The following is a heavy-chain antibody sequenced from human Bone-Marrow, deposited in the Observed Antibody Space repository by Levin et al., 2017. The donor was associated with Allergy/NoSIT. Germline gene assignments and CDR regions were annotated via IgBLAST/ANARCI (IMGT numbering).Heavy chain of an antibody. V-gene: IGHV3-43D*04. D-gene: IGHD2-2*01. CDR2: TSWNGVST. Sequence: SCAASGFIFDDYAMHWVRQSPAKGLEWVSLTSWNGVSTFYADSVRGRFTISRDNSKNSLYLQLNRLRAEDTALYYCARAQCTGTSCYLDFWGQGTLVTVSS. CDR3: ARAQCTGTSCYLDF. CDR1: GFIFDDYA. J-gene: IGHJ4*02.